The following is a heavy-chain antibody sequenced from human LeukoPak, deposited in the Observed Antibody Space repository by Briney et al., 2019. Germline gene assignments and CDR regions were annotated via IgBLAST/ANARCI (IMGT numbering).Heavy chain of an antibody. V-gene: IGHV3-74*01. Sequence: HSGGSLRLSCAASGFTVSGNYMSWVRQAPGKGLVWVSRINSDGSSTSYADSVKGRFTISRDNAKNTLYLQMNSLRAEDTAVYYCASGFRYGHYWGQGTLVTVSS. D-gene: IGHD3-9*01. CDR1: GFTVSGNY. CDR3: ASGFRYGHY. J-gene: IGHJ4*02. CDR2: INSDGSST.